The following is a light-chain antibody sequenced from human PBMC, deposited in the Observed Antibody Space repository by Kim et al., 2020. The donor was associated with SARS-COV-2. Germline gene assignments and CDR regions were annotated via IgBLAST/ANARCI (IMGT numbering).Light chain of an antibody. CDR2: AAS. J-gene: IGKJ4*01. Sequence: SASGGDRGTMSGRASQGISNYLAWYQQKPGKVPKLLIYAASTLQSGVPSRFSGSGSGTDFTLSISSLQPEDVATYYCQKYNSAPLTFGGGTKLEI. CDR3: QKYNSAPLT. V-gene: IGKV1-27*01. CDR1: QGISNY.